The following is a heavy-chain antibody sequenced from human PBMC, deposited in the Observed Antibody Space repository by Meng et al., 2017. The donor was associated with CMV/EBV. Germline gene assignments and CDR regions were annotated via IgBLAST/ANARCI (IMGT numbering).Heavy chain of an antibody. J-gene: IGHJ6*02. Sequence: GGSLRLSCAASGFTFSSYAMSWVRQAPGKGLEWVAVISYDGSNKYYADSVKGRFTISRDNSKNTLYLQMNSLRAEDTAVYYCARDGARYCSSTSCYLNYYYGMDVWGQGTTVTVSS. V-gene: IGHV3-30-3*01. D-gene: IGHD2-2*01. CDR2: ISYDGSNK. CDR1: GFTFSSYA. CDR3: ARDGARYCSSTSCYLNYYYGMDV.